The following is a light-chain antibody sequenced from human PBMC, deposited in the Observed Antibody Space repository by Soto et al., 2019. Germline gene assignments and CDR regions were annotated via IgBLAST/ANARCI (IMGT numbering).Light chain of an antibody. Sequence: EIVLTQSPPTLSLSPGERASLSCRASQSVGHSLAWYQQKPGQPPRLLIYDASNRATGIPARFSGRGSGTDFTLTISRLEPDDFAIYYCQQRRYWLTFGGGTRVEIK. V-gene: IGKV3-11*01. J-gene: IGKJ4*01. CDR1: QSVGHS. CDR3: QQRRYWLT. CDR2: DAS.